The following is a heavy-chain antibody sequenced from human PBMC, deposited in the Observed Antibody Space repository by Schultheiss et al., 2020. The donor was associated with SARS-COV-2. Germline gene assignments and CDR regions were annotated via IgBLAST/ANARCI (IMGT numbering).Heavy chain of an antibody. CDR1: GFTFRNYW. CDR3: AREWPGLWFGLQDY. Sequence: GGSLRLSCAASGFTFRNYWMHWVRQIPGKGLVWVSAISGSGGSTYYADSVKGRFTISRDNAKNSLYLQMNSLRAEDTAVYYCAREWPGLWFGLQDYWGQGTLVTVAS. V-gene: IGHV3-23*01. CDR2: ISGSGGST. D-gene: IGHD3-10*01. J-gene: IGHJ4*02.